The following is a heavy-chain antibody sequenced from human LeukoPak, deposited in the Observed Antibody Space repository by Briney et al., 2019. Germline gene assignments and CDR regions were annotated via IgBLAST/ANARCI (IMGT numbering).Heavy chain of an antibody. Sequence: SETLSLTCAVYGWSFSGYYWSWIRQPPGKGLEWIGEINHSGSTNYNPSLKSRVTISVDTSKNQFSLKLSSVTAADTAVYYCAELEGRSYYEFDYWGQGTLVTVSS. CDR2: INHSGST. CDR1: GWSFSGYY. D-gene: IGHD1-26*01. CDR3: AELEGRSYYEFDY. V-gene: IGHV4-34*01. J-gene: IGHJ4*02.